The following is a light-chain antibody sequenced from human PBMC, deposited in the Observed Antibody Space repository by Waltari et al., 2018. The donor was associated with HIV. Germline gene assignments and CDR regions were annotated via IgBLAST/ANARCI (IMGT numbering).Light chain of an antibody. Sequence: QSVLTQPPSVSEAPRQTVTIPCSGSSSTIGNNAVKWYQQLPGKPPKLLIYYDDLLASGVSDRFSGSKSGTSASLAISGLQSEDESDYYCAAWDDSLNGVVFGGGTKLTVL. CDR3: AAWDDSLNGVV. J-gene: IGLJ2*01. V-gene: IGLV1-36*01. CDR2: YDD. CDR1: SSTIGNNA.